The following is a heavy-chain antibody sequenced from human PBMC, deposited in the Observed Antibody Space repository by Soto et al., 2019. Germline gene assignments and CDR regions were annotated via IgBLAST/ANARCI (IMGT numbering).Heavy chain of an antibody. V-gene: IGHV4-59*01. D-gene: IGHD4-17*01. J-gene: IGHJ4*02. CDR2: IYYTGST. CDR3: ARRLLPDFDH. CDR1: GGSISPYY. Sequence: SETLSLTCTVSGGSISPYYWSWIRQPPGKGLEWIGYIYYTGSTDYNSSLKSRVTISVDTSKNQISLKLSSVTAADTAVYYCARRLLPDFDHWGQGTLVTVSS.